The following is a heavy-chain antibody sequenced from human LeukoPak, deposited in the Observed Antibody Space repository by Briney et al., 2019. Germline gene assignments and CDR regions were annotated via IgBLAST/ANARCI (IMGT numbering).Heavy chain of an antibody. CDR2: IYYSGSM. V-gene: IGHV4-39*01. Sequence: SLTLSLTCTVSGGSISSNSYYWGCIRQPPGKGLEWIGSIYYSGSMYYNPSLKSRVTISVDTSKNQFSLKLSSVTAADTAIYYCARRYYYDSSGYYYFFDYWGQGTLVTVSS. J-gene: IGHJ4*02. CDR3: ARRYYYDSSGYYYFFDY. D-gene: IGHD3-22*01. CDR1: GGSISSNSYY.